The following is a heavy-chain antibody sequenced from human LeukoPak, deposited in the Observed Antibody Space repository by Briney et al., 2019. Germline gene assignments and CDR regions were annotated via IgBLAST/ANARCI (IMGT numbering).Heavy chain of an antibody. CDR2: IYHSGST. CDR3: ARRHYDSSGSPGSAFDI. CDR1: GGSISSGGYS. V-gene: IGHV4-30-2*01. D-gene: IGHD3-22*01. Sequence: KPSETLSLTCAVSGGSISSGGYSWSWIRQPPGKGLEWIGYIYHSGSTYYNPSLKSRVTISVDRSRNQFSLKLSSVTAADTAVYYCARRHYDSSGSPGSAFDIWGQGTMVTVSS. J-gene: IGHJ3*02.